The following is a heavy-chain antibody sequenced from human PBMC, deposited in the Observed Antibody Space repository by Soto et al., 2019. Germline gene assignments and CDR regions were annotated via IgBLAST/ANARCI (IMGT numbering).Heavy chain of an antibody. D-gene: IGHD5-12*01. CDR1: GYIFTSYY. CDR3: ARSPVATGTTLDYFDY. V-gene: IGHV1-46*01. CDR2: IDPSAGST. J-gene: IGHJ4*02. Sequence: QVQLVQSGAEVKKPGASVKVSCKASGYIFTSYYMHWVRQAPGQGLERMGTIDPSAGSTTYAQSFQGRVTMTRDTSTSTVYRELNSLRSEDTAVYYCARSPVATGTTLDYFDYWGQGTMVTVSS.